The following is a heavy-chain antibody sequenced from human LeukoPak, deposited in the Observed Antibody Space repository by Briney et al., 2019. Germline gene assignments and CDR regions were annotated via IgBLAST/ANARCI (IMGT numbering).Heavy chain of an antibody. Sequence: SGTLSLTCAVYGGSFSGYYWSWIRQPPGKGLEWIGEINHSGSTNYNPSLKSRVTISVDTSKNQFSLKLSSVTAADTAVYYCARGRLYYYDSSGYYYLDYWGQGTLVTVSS. CDR2: INHSGST. J-gene: IGHJ4*02. CDR1: GGSFSGYY. D-gene: IGHD3-22*01. V-gene: IGHV4-34*01. CDR3: ARGRLYYYDSSGYYYLDY.